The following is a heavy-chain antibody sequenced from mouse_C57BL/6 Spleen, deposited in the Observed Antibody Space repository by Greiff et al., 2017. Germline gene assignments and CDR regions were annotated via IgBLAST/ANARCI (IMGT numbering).Heavy chain of an antibody. Sequence: VKVVESGPGLVAPSQSLSITCTVSGFSLTSYCVDWVRQPPGKGLEWLGVIWGGGSTNYNSALMSRLSISKDNSKSQVFLKMNSLQTDDTAMYYCAKHGRRSGDWFAYWGQGTLVTVSA. J-gene: IGHJ3*01. CDR2: IWGGGST. CDR3: AKHGRRSGDWFAY. V-gene: IGHV2-9*01. CDR1: GFSLTSYC.